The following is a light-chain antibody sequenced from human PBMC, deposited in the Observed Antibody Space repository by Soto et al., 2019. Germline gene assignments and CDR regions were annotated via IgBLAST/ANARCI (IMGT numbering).Light chain of an antibody. V-gene: IGKV1-17*03. CDR1: QDIYNY. J-gene: IGKJ1*01. Sequence: DIQMTESPSAMSASVGDRVTITCRASQDIYNYFAWFQQKPGKVPKRLIYGASSLQSGVLSRFSVSGIGTEFTLTISSLQPEDVATYYCLQYHTYPWTFGQGTTVEI. CDR2: GAS. CDR3: LQYHTYPWT.